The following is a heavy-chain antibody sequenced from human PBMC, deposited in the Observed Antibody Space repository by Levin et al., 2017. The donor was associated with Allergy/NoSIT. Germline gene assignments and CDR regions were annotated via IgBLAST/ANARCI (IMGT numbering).Heavy chain of an antibody. CDR1: GSSIRSGNW. D-gene: IGHD5-18*01. CDR2: IYHGGIT. Sequence: ASETLSLTCAVSGSSIRSGNWWNWVRQSPGKGLEWIGEIYHGGITHYSHSLQSRVTMSVDISKNQFSLHLNCVTAADTAVYYCARRGYGRLHDWGQGTLVTISS. CDR3: ARRGYGRLHD. V-gene: IGHV4-4*02. J-gene: IGHJ4*02.